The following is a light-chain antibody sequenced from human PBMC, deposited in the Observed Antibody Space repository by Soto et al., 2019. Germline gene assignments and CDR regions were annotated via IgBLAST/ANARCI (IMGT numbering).Light chain of an antibody. Sequence: EMVMTQSPVTLSGSPGERVTLSCRASRTISRNLAWYQQKPGQAPRLLIYGASTRATGIPDRFSGSGSGKEFTLTINSLQSEDFAMYYCQPHNNWPVVTFGGGTRVEIK. V-gene: IGKV3-15*01. CDR1: RTISRN. CDR3: QPHNNWPVVT. J-gene: IGKJ4*01. CDR2: GAS.